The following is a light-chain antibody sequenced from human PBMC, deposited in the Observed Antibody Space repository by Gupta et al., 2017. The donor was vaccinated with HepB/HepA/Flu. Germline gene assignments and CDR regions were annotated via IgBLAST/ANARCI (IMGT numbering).Light chain of an antibody. V-gene: IGKV4-1*01. CDR3: QQSYSGHS. Sequence: DFAMTQSPDSLAVSLGERATINCKSSQRLSDSSNSKKHLAWYQQKPGQPPKLLISWSSNLESGVPARFSGSGSGTDFTLTISSLQTEDVAVYYCQQSYSGHSFGHGTKVEI. CDR2: WSS. J-gene: IGKJ3*01. CDR1: QRLSDSSNSKKH.